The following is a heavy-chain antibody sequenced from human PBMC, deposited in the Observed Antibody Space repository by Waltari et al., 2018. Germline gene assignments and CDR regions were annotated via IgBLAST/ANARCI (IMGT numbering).Heavy chain of an antibody. CDR2: IGAYNGNT. D-gene: IGHD2-2*01. CDR3: ASSSFCSSTTCYLGY. J-gene: IGHJ4*02. V-gene: IGHV1-18*01. CDR1: GYTFSSHG. Sequence: QVRLVQSAAEVKKPGASVKVSCTASGYTFSSHGISWVRQAPGQGLEWMGWIGAYNGNTDYAQKFRGRVTLTTDRSTNTAYMELRSLRSDDTAFYYCASSSFCSSTTCYLGYWGQGTLVTVSS.